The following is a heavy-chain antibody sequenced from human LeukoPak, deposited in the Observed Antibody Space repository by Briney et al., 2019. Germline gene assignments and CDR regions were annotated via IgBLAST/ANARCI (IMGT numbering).Heavy chain of an antibody. V-gene: IGHV3-23*01. CDR3: AKDQVYYGSGRVDY. Sequence: GGSLRLSCAASGFTFSSSAMSWVRQVPGKGLEWVSGISASGGSTSYADSVRGRFTISRDNSKNTLYVQMNSLRDEDTAIYYCAKDQVYYGSGRVDYWGQGTLVTVSS. CDR2: ISASGGST. CDR1: GFTFSSSA. D-gene: IGHD3-10*01. J-gene: IGHJ4*02.